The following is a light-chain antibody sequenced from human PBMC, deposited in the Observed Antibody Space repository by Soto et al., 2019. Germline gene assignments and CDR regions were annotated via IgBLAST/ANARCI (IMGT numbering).Light chain of an antibody. Sequence: EIVITQSPGTLSLYPGERSTLSCRASQSVSSNFAWYQQKPGQAPRLLIYGASTRATGIPARFSGSGSGTEFTLTISSLQSEDFAVYYCQQYNNWPPTTFGQGTKVDI. J-gene: IGKJ1*01. V-gene: IGKV3-15*01. CDR3: QQYNNWPPTT. CDR1: QSVSSN. CDR2: GAS.